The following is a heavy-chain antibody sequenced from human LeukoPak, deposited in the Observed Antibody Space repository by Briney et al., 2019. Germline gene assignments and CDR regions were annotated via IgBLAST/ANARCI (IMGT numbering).Heavy chain of an antibody. D-gene: IGHD3-9*01. J-gene: IGHJ6*03. CDR1: GFTFSDYY. Sequence: PGGSLRLSCAASGFTFSDYYMSWIRQAPGKGLEWVSYISSSGSTIYYADSVKGRFTISRDNAKNSLYLQMNSLRAEDTAVYYCARESSPYDILTGYYNYYYYYMDVWGKGTTVTVSS. V-gene: IGHV3-11*04. CDR2: ISSSGSTI. CDR3: ARESSPYDILTGYYNYYYYYMDV.